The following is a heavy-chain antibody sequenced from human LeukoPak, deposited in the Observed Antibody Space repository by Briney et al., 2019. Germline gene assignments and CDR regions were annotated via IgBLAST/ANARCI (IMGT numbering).Heavy chain of an antibody. D-gene: IGHD5-24*01. V-gene: IGHV3-7*05. Sequence: GGSLRLSCAASGFTFGSYWMTWVRQAPGKGLEWVANMKHDGIEKYYVDSVKGRFTISRDNAKSSLYLQMNSLRAEDTAVYYCAREGREGYNYPALDFWGQGILVTVSS. CDR1: GFTFGSYW. CDR2: MKHDGIEK. J-gene: IGHJ4*02. CDR3: AREGREGYNYPALDF.